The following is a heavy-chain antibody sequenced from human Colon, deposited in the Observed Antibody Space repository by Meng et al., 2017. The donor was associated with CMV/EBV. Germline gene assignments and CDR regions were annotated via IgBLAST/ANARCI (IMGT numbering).Heavy chain of an antibody. Sequence: GGSLRLSCAASGFTFSSYWMYWVRHAPGEGLVWVSRINTDGTSIVYADSVNGRFTISRDNAKNTLHLQMNSLRVEDTAVYYCAKPGAEFDHYFDYWGQGTLVTVS. CDR1: GFTFSSYW. CDR2: INTDGTSI. V-gene: IGHV3-74*01. J-gene: IGHJ4*02. D-gene: IGHD1-14*01. CDR3: AKPGAEFDHYFDY.